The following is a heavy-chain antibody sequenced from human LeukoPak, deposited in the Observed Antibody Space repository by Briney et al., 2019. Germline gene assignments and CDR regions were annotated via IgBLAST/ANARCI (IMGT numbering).Heavy chain of an antibody. CDR3: ARDRDPNGYGYASFDY. CDR2: IYYSGST. Sequence: PSETLSLTCTVSGGSISSSSYYWGWIRQPPGKGLEWIGSIYYSGSTYYNPSLKSRVTISVDTSKNQFSLKLSSVTAADTAVYYCARDRDPNGYGYASFDYWGQGTLVTVSS. CDR1: GGSISSSSYY. V-gene: IGHV4-39*07. J-gene: IGHJ4*02. D-gene: IGHD5-18*01.